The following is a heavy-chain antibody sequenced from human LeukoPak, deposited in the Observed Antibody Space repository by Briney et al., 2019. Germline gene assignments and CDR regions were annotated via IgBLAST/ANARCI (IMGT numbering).Heavy chain of an antibody. D-gene: IGHD6-19*01. CDR3: ARYLSGCYGDY. J-gene: IGHJ4*02. Sequence: GGSLKISCKGSGCRFTSYWISWVRQMPGKGLEWMGRIDPSDSYTNYSPSFQGHVTISADKSISTAYLQWSSLKASDTAMYYCARYLSGCYGDYWGQGTLVTVSS. CDR1: GCRFTSYW. CDR2: IDPSDSYT. V-gene: IGHV5-10-1*01.